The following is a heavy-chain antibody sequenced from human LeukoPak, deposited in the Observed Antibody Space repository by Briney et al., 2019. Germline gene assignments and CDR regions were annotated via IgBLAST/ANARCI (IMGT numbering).Heavy chain of an antibody. CDR2: IIPIFGTA. V-gene: IGHV1-69*05. CDR1: GGTFSSYA. D-gene: IGHD5-18*01. J-gene: IGHJ4*02. Sequence: ASVKVSCKASGGTFSSYAISWVRQAPGQGLEWMGGIIPIFGTANYAQKFQGRVTITTDESTSTAYMELSSLRSEDTAVYYCARDMDTAMVPGVFDYWGQGTLVTVS. CDR3: ARDMDTAMVPGVFDY.